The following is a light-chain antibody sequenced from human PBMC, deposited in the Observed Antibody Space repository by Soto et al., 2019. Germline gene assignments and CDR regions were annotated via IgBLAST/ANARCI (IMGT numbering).Light chain of an antibody. CDR2: GQS. CDR1: QRIXGN. CDR3: QQSYRTPPST. J-gene: IGKJ5*01. V-gene: IGKV3D-15*01. Sequence: IVMTQSPATLSVSPGERATLSCRASQRIXGNFAWYQPKPCQSPRMLTSGQSSRATGIPNRFIGSGSGTDFTLTLSRLEPEDFATYYCQQSYRTPPSTFGQGTRLEIK.